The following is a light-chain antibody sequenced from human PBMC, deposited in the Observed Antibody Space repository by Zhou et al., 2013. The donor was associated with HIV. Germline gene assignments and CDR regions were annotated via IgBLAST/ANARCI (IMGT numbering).Light chain of an antibody. J-gene: IGKJ5*01. CDR3: QQSYSSTSIT. CDR2: AAS. V-gene: IGKV1-39*01. CDR1: QSITNY. Sequence: DIQMTQSPSSLSASVGDRVTISCRASQSITNYLNWYQQKPGKAPKLLIYAASSLQSGVPSRFSGSGSGTDFTLTISSLQPEDFATYYCQQSYSSTSITFGQGTRLELK.